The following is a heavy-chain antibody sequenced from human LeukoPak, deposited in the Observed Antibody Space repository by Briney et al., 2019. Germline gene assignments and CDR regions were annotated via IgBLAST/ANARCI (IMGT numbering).Heavy chain of an antibody. J-gene: IGHJ4*02. CDR1: GFTFGSYA. CDR3: VRDRPPYYDFWSGLDY. V-gene: IGHV3-30-3*01. CDR2: ISYDGSNE. D-gene: IGHD3-3*01. Sequence: GGSLRLSCAASGFTFGSYAMHWVCQAPGKGLEWVAVISYDGSNEYYADSVKGRFTISRDNSKNTLYLQMSSLRAEDTAVYYCVRDRPPYYDFWSGLDYWGQGTLVTVSS.